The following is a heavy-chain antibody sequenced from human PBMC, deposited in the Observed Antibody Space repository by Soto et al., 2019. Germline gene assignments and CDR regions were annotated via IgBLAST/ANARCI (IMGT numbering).Heavy chain of an antibody. J-gene: IGHJ4*02. V-gene: IGHV4-31*03. CDR2: IYYSGST. CDR3: ARDYANDSSGYTFDY. D-gene: IGHD3-22*01. CDR1: GGSISSGGYY. Sequence: PAETLSLTCTVSGGSISSGGYYWSWIRQHPGKGLEWIGYIYYSGSTYYNPSLKSRVTISVDTSKNQFSLKLSSVTAADTAVYYCARDYANDSSGYTFDYWGQGTLVTVSS.